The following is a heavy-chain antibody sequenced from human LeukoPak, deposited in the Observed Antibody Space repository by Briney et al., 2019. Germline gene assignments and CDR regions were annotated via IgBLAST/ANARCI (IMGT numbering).Heavy chain of an antibody. J-gene: IGHJ5*02. CDR2: TYYRSKWYN. CDR3: ARALLQGYYDFWSGYVPNWFDP. CDR1: GDSVSSNRAA. Sequence: SQTLSLTCAISGDSVSSNRAAWNWIRQSPSRGLEWLGRTYYRSKWYNDYAVSVKSRITINPDTSKNQFSLQLNSVTPEDTAVYYCARALLQGYYDFWSGYVPNWFDPWGQGTLVTVSS. V-gene: IGHV6-1*01. D-gene: IGHD3-3*01.